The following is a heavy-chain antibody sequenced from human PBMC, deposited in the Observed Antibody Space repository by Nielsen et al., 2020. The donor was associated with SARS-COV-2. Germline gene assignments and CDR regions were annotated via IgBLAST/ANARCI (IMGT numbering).Heavy chain of an antibody. CDR3: ASSHFNDTRGNLPWDRNYYYYMEV. CDR1: GGIFSSYA. CDR2: IIPIFDTA. V-gene: IGHV1-69*13. Sequence: SVKVSCRASGGIFSSYAISWVRQAPGQGLEWLGGIIPIFDTANYAQRFQGRVTITADEPTSTAYMELNSLRSEDTAVYYCASSHFNDTRGNLPWDRNYYYYMEVWGKGTTVTVSS. J-gene: IGHJ6*03. D-gene: IGHD3-22*01.